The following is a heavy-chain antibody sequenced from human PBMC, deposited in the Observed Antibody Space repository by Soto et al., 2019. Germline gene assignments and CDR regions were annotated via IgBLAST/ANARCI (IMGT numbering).Heavy chain of an antibody. D-gene: IGHD5-12*01. CDR3: ARDRVYSGYDSPRFYYGMDV. V-gene: IGHV3-33*01. CDR2: IWYDGSNK. CDR1: GLSFSSYG. Sequence: PCCSPRIGCAACGLSFSSYGIPGSRQDPGKGLEWVAVIWYDGSNKWYADSVKGRFTISRDNSKNTLYLQMNSLRAEDTAVYSCARDRVYSGYDSPRFYYGMDVWGQGTTVNVSS. J-gene: IGHJ6*02.